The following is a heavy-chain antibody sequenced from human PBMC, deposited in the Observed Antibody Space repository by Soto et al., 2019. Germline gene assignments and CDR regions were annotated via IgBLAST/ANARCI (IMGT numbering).Heavy chain of an antibody. Sequence: QGQLVQSGVEVKKPGASVKVSCEASGYNFIPYGITWVRQAPGQGLARMGWISPYNTNTDYAQKLQGRVTRTTDTSPNPASMELRNLRSDDTAVYYCASLSSIYGFDAFDIWGQGKLVTVSS. CDR2: ISPYNTNT. D-gene: IGHD3-10*01. V-gene: IGHV1-18*01. J-gene: IGHJ3*02. CDR1: GYNFIPYG. CDR3: ASLSSIYGFDAFDI.